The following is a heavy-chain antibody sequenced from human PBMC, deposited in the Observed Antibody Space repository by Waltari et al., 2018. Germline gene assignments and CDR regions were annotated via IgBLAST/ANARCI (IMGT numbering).Heavy chain of an antibody. J-gene: IGHJ6*02. CDR3: ARRGIAVAGLKKYYYYYGMDV. D-gene: IGHD6-19*01. Sequence: EVQLVQSGAEVKKPGESLKISCKGSGYSFTSYWIGWVRQMPGKGLEWMGIIYPGDSDTRYSASFQGQVTIAADKSISTACLQWSSLKASDTAMYYCARRGIAVAGLKKYYYYYGMDVWGQGTTVTVSS. CDR1: GYSFTSYW. CDR2: IYPGDSDT. V-gene: IGHV5-51*01.